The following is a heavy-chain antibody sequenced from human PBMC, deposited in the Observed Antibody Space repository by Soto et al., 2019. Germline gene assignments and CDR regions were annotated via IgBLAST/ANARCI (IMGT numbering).Heavy chain of an antibody. CDR1: GFTFGDYA. CDR3: TRGNRRLRYFDWLEAFDI. V-gene: IGHV3-49*03. D-gene: IGHD3-9*01. CDR2: IRSKAYGGTT. J-gene: IGHJ3*02. Sequence: LRLSCTASGFTFGDYAMSWFRQAPGKGLEWVGFIRSKAYGGTTEYAASVKGRFTISRDDSKSIAYLQMNSLKTEDTAVYYCTRGNRRLRYFDWLEAFDIWGQGTMVTVSS.